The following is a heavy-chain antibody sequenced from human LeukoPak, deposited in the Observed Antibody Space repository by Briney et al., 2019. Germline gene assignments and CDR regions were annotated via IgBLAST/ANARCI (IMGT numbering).Heavy chain of an antibody. V-gene: IGHV4-59*01. CDR2: IYNTIDV. Sequence: PSETLSLTCAVPGGSIIGSYWTWIRQSPGGSLQYIGYIYNTIDVNYSPSLQRRVTISIDMSRSQFSLRLNSVTAADTAIYYCARSRNYDTTGYNPTYYFDSCGQGALVTVSS. CDR1: GGSIIGSY. D-gene: IGHD3-9*01. CDR3: ARSRNYDTTGYNPTYYFDS. J-gene: IGHJ4*02.